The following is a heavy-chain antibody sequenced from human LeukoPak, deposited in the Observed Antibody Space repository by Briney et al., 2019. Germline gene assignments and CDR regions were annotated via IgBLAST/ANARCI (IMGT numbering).Heavy chain of an antibody. CDR2: INPNSGGT. Sequence: ASVKVSCKASGYTFTCYYMHWVRQAPGQGLEWMGWINPNSGGTNYAQKFQGRVTMTRDTSISTAYMELSRLRSDDTAVYYCASDRGYSGYDPLYYFDYWGQGTLVTVSS. J-gene: IGHJ4*02. V-gene: IGHV1-2*02. CDR1: GYTFTCYY. D-gene: IGHD5-12*01. CDR3: ASDRGYSGYDPLYYFDY.